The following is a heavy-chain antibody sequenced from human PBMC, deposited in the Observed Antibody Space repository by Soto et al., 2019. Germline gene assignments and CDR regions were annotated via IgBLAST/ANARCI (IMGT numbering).Heavy chain of an antibody. Sequence: GGSLRLSCAASGFTFSDHYMDWVRQAPGKGLEWVGRIRNRPNSYTTQYAASVKGRFAVLRDDSENLVYLQVNDLKTEDTAVYYCVRDSGRGFYFDYWGQGAQVTVSS. V-gene: IGHV3-72*01. D-gene: IGHD3-10*01. CDR3: VRDSGRGFYFDY. CDR2: IRNRPNSYTT. CDR1: GFTFSDHY. J-gene: IGHJ4*02.